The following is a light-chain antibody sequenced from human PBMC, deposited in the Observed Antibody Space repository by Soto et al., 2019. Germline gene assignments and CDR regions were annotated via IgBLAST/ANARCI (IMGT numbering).Light chain of an antibody. J-gene: IGLJ1*01. CDR3: SSYSITSTLYV. CDR1: SNDYRY. Sequence: QSALTQPASVSGSPGQSITISCTGTSNDYRYVSWYQHHPGKAPKLMIYDVNNRPSGVSNRFSGSKSGNTASLTISGLQAEDEADYYCSSYSITSTLYVFGTGTQLTVL. CDR2: DVN. V-gene: IGLV2-14*03.